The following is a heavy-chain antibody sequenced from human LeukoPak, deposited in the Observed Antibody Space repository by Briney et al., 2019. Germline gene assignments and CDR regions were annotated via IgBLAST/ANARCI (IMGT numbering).Heavy chain of an antibody. V-gene: IGHV3-30*04. Sequence: GGSLRLSCAASGFTFSSYAMHWVRQAPGKGLEWVAVISYDGSNKYYADSVKGRFTISRDNSKNTLYLQMNSLRADDTAVYYCARDSNYDFWSGYIDYWGQGTLVTVSS. CDR3: ARDSNYDFWSGYIDY. CDR1: GFTFSSYA. CDR2: ISYDGSNK. D-gene: IGHD3-3*01. J-gene: IGHJ4*02.